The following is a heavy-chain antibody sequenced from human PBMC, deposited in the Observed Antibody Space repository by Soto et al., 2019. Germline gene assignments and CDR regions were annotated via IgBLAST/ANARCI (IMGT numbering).Heavy chain of an antibody. CDR3: ARERITMVRGVPYYYYYGMDV. D-gene: IGHD3-10*01. V-gene: IGHV1-69*12. Sequence: QVQLVQSGAEVKKPGSSVKVSCKASGGTFSSYAISWVRQAPGQGLEWMGGIIPIFGTANYAQKFQGRVTITADESTSTAYTELSSLRSEDTAVYYCARERITMVRGVPYYYYYGMDVWGQGTTVTVSS. CDR2: IIPIFGTA. CDR1: GGTFSSYA. J-gene: IGHJ6*02.